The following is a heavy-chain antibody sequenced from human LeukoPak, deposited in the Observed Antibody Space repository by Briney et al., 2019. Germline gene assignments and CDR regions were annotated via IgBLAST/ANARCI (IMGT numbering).Heavy chain of an antibody. D-gene: IGHD1-26*01. CDR3: ARGGTYYPCIDF. J-gene: IGHJ4*02. CDR1: GYTFTSYG. CDR2: ISAYNGKT. V-gene: IGHV1-18*01. Sequence: GASVKVSCKASGYTFTSYGISWVRQAPGQGLEWMGWISAYNGKTSYAQKFQGRVTMTTDSSTSTAYLDLTSLRSDDTAVYYCARGGTYYPCIDFWGQGTLVTVSS.